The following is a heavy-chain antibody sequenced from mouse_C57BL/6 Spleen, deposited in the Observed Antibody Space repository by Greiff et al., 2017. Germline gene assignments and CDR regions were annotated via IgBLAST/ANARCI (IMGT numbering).Heavy chain of an antibody. CDR3: GVITTVGAGDAMDY. CDR1: GYTFTDHT. Sequence: QVQLKESDAELVKPGASVKISCKVSGYTFTDHTIHWMKQRPEQGLEWIGYFYPRDGSTKYNEKFKGKATLTADKSSGPAYMPLDNLTSEDSAVYYCGVITTVGAGDAMDYWGQGTSVTVSS. D-gene: IGHD1-1*01. J-gene: IGHJ4*01. CDR2: FYPRDGST. V-gene: IGHV1-78*01.